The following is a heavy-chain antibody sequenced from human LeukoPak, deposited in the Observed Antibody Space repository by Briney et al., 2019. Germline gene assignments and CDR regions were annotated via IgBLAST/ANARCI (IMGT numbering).Heavy chain of an antibody. Sequence: PGGSLRLSCAASGFTFSSYWMSWVRQASGKGLEWVANINEDGSEKYYVDSVQGRFTISRDNSKNTLYLQMNSLRAEDTAVYYCAKGRLIDLDYYSMDVWGKGTTVTVSS. J-gene: IGHJ6*03. CDR3: AKGRLIDLDYYSMDV. CDR2: INEDGSEK. V-gene: IGHV3-7*03. CDR1: GFTFSSYW. D-gene: IGHD2-15*01.